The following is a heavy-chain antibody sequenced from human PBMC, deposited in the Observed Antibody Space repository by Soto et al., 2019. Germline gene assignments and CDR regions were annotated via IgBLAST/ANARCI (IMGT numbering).Heavy chain of an antibody. CDR1: GGTFSSYA. CDR2: IIPIFGTA. J-gene: IGHJ4*02. D-gene: IGHD2-21*02. Sequence: SVKVSCKASGGTFSSYAISWVRQAPGQGLEWMGRIIPIFGTANYAQKFQGRVTITADESTSTAYMELSSLRSEDTAVYYCARDAVPYCGGDCYSGSGYWGQGTLVTVSS. V-gene: IGHV1-69*13. CDR3: ARDAVPYCGGDCYSGSGY.